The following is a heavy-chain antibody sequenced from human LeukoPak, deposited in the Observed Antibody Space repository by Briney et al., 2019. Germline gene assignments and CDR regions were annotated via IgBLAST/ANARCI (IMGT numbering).Heavy chain of an antibody. CDR1: GCTFRTYA. D-gene: IGHD2-2*01. CDR3: AKSSDGSTSFDQ. CDR2: ISDSGGTT. J-gene: IGHJ4*02. V-gene: IGHV3-23*01. Sequence: GGSLRLSCVASGCTFRTYAMSWVREAPGKGLEWVSGISDSGGTTYYVDSVKGRFTISRDNSKNTLYLQINSLRAEDMALYYCAKSSDGSTSFDQWGQGTLVTVSS.